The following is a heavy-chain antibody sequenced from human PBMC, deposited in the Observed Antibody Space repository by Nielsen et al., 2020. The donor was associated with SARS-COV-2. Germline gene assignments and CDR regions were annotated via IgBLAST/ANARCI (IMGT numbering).Heavy chain of an antibody. V-gene: IGHV4-39*01. CDR1: GGSSSGYY. CDR3: ARRGGSYYFDY. Sequence: GSLRLSCAVYGGSSSGYYWGWIRQPPGKGLEWIGSIYYSGSTYYNPSLKSRVTISVDTSKNQFSLKLSSVTAADTAVYYCARRGGSYYFDYWGQGTLVTVSS. D-gene: IGHD1-26*01. CDR2: IYYSGST. J-gene: IGHJ4*02.